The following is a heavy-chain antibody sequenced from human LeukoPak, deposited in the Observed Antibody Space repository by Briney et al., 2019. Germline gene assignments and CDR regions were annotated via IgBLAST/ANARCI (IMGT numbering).Heavy chain of an antibody. V-gene: IGHV3-30*18. D-gene: IGHD1-7*01. CDR3: AKDSRTSTYYFDY. J-gene: IGHJ4*02. CDR1: GFTFSNYA. Sequence: GSLRLSCAASGFTFSNYAMFWVRQAPGKGLEWVALIYYDGSNKYSADSVEGRFTISRDNSKNTLYLQMNSLRAEDTAVYYCAKDSRTSTYYFDYWGQGTLVTVSS. CDR2: IYYDGSNK.